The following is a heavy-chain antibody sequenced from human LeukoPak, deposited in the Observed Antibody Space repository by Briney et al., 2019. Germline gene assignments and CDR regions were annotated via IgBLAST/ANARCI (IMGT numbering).Heavy chain of an antibody. D-gene: IGHD1-26*01. Sequence: GGSLGLSCAASGFILSDYDMNWVRQAPGTGLEWVSFIAISGTYITYADSVKGRFTISRDNAKNSLYLQMNSLRAEDTAVYYCTRDLSATARAYDYWGQGTLVTVSS. V-gene: IGHV3-21*01. CDR3: TRDLSATARAYDY. J-gene: IGHJ4*02. CDR2: IAISGTYI. CDR1: GFILSDYD.